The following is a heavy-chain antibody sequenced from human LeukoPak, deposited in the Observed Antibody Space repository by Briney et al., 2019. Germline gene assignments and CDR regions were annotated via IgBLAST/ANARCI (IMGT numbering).Heavy chain of an antibody. D-gene: IGHD3-10*01. CDR3: ASTQITMVRGAYFLDY. J-gene: IGHJ4*02. Sequence: SETLSLTCTVSGGSISSGGYYWSWIRQPPGKGLEWIGYIYYSGSTNYNPSLKSRVTTSVDTSKNQFSLKLSSVTAADTAVYYCASTQITMVRGAYFLDYWGQGTLVTVSS. V-gene: IGHV4-61*08. CDR2: IYYSGST. CDR1: GGSISSGGYY.